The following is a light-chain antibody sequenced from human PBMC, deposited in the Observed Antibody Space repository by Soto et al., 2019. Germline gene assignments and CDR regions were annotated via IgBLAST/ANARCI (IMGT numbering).Light chain of an antibody. CDR1: SSDVGSYNR. J-gene: IGLJ1*01. V-gene: IGLV2-18*02. CDR3: SSYTSSSTYV. Sequence: QSALTQPPSVSGSPGQSVTISCTGTSSDVGSYNRVSWYQQPPGTAPKVMIYDVSNRPSGVPDRFSGSKSGNTASLTISGLQAEDESDYYCSSYTSSSTYVFGTGTKLIVL. CDR2: DVS.